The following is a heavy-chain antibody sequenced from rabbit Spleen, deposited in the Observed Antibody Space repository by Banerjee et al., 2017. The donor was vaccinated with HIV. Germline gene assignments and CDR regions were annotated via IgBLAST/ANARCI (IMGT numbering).Heavy chain of an antibody. J-gene: IGHJ6*01. CDR3: ARDVGTSFSTYGMDL. CDR2: AYAGSSGST. V-gene: IGHV1S40*01. D-gene: IGHD8-1*01. CDR1: GFSFNSGYD. Sequence: QSLEESGGGLVKPGASLTLTCKASGFSFNSGYDMCWVRPAPGKGLEWVACAYAGSSGSTYSATWAKGRFTISKTSSTTVTLQMTSLTAADTATYFCARDVGTSFSTYGMDLWGQGTLVTVS.